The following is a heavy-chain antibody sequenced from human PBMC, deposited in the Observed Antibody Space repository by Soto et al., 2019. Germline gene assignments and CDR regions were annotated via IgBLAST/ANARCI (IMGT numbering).Heavy chain of an antibody. CDR3: AKVPASGVTTPWDFDY. Sequence: GGSLRLSCAASGFTFSSYAMSWVRQAPGKGLEWVSAIRGSGGSTYYADSVKGRFTISRDNSKNTLYLQMNSLRAEDTAVYYCAKVPASGVTTPWDFDYWGQGTLVTVSS. J-gene: IGHJ4*02. CDR2: IRGSGGST. CDR1: GFTFSSYA. V-gene: IGHV3-23*01. D-gene: IGHD4-4*01.